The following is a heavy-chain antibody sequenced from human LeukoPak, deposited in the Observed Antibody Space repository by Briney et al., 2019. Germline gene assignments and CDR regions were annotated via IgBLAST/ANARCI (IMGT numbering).Heavy chain of an antibody. V-gene: IGHV3-7*01. Sequence: PSETLSLTCTVSGGSISSSSYYGGWIRQPPGKGLEWVATIKQDGSEMYYVDSVKGRFTISRDNAQNSLYLLMNSLRDEDAAVYFCASMWEGGYWGQGTLVTVSS. J-gene: IGHJ4*02. CDR1: GGSISSSSYY. D-gene: IGHD1-26*01. CDR3: ASMWEGGY. CDR2: IKQDGSEM.